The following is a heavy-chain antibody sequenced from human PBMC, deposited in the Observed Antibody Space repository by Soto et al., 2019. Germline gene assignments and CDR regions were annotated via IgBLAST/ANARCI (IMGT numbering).Heavy chain of an antibody. J-gene: IGHJ6*02. CDR3: ARDYVDIVATTFLRDYYYGMDV. V-gene: IGHV3-53*01. D-gene: IGHD5-12*01. CDR1: GFIVSDTY. Sequence: GGSLRLSCTASGFIVSDTYVNWVRQAPGKGLEWVSVISNRGDTHYADSVRGRFTISRDNAKNSLYLQMNSLRAEDTAVYYCARDYVDIVATTFLRDYYYGMDVWGQGTTVTVSS. CDR2: ISNRGDT.